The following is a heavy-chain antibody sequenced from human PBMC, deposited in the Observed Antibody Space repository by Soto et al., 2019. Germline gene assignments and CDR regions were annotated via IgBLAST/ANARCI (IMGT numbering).Heavy chain of an antibody. CDR1: GGSISSSSYY. D-gene: IGHD4-17*01. Sequence: QLQLQESGPGLVKPSETLSLTCTVSGGSISSSSYYWGWIRQPPGKGLEWIGSIYYSGSTYYNPSLKSRVTISVDTSKNQFSLKLSSVTAADTAVYYCARVTTVTTKVRAFDIWGQGTMVTVSS. CDR3: ARVTTVTTKVRAFDI. J-gene: IGHJ3*02. CDR2: IYYSGST. V-gene: IGHV4-39*01.